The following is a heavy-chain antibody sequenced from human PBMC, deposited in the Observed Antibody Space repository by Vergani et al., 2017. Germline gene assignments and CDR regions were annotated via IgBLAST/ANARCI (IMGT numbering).Heavy chain of an antibody. CDR2: ISSNGGST. CDR1: GFTFSSYA. D-gene: IGHD4-17*01. V-gene: IGHV3-64D*06. J-gene: IGHJ4*02. Sequence: EVQLVESGGGLVQPGRSLRLSCAASGFTFSSYAMHWVRQAPGKGLEYVSAISSNGGSTYYADSVKGRFTISRDNSKNTLYLQMSSLRAEDTAVYYCVKTMTTYDGGDYWGQGTLVTVSS. CDR3: VKTMTTYDGGDY.